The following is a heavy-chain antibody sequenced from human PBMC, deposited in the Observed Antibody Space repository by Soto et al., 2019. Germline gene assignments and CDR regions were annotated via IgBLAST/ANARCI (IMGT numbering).Heavy chain of an antibody. J-gene: IGHJ4*02. CDR2: IYYSGST. CDR1: GGSISNGDYY. Sequence: QVQLQESGPGLVKPSQTLSLTCTVSGGSISNGDYYWTWIRQHPVKGLEWVGYIYYSGSTYSNPSLKSRVTISVATSNHQFSLRLSSVTAADTAVYYCSRIKGGASGNFDYWGRGALVTVSS. CDR3: SRIKGGASGNFDY. V-gene: IGHV4-31*03. D-gene: IGHD1-26*01.